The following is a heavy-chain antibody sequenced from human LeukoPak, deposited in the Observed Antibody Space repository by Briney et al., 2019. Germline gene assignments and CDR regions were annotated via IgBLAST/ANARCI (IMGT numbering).Heavy chain of an antibody. Sequence: PSETLSLTCSVSGDSIRSSSYYWDWIRQSPGKGLEWIGSVYYSGRTYYNPSLESRGTISLDTSTIQFSLKLGPVTAADTALYYCARRRYYDSSGYLDWGQGTLVTVSS. V-gene: IGHV4-39*01. CDR1: GDSIRSSSYY. CDR3: ARRRYYDSSGYLD. D-gene: IGHD3-22*01. CDR2: VYYSGRT. J-gene: IGHJ1*01.